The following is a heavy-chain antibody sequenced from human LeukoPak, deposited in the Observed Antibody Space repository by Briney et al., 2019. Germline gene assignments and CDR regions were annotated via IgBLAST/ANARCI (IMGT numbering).Heavy chain of an antibody. V-gene: IGHV3-33*08. CDR1: GFTFSSYG. CDR3: ARDGLAATLDY. J-gene: IGHJ4*02. D-gene: IGHD6-13*01. CDR2: IWYDGSNK. Sequence: GGSLRLSCAPSGFTFSSYGMHWVRQAPGKGLEWVAVIWYDGSNKYYADSVKGRFTISRDNSKNTLYLQMNSLRAEDTAVYYCARDGLAATLDYWGQGTLVTVSS.